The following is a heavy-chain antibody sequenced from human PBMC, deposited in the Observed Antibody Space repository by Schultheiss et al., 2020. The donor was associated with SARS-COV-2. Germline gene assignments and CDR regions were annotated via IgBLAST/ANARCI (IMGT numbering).Heavy chain of an antibody. D-gene: IGHD6-13*01. Sequence: SVKVSCKASGYTFTSYAISWVRQAPGQGLEWMGGIIPILGTANYAQKFQGRVTITADESTSTAYMELSRLRSDDTAVYYCARDPSIAAAGTPFDYWGQGTLVTVSS. CDR3: ARDPSIAAAGTPFDY. V-gene: IGHV1-69*13. CDR1: GYTFTSYA. J-gene: IGHJ4*02. CDR2: IIPILGTA.